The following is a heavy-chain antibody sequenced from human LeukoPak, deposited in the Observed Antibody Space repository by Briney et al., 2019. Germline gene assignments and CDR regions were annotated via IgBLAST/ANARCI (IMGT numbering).Heavy chain of an antibody. Sequence: GGSLRLSCAASGFTFDDYAMHWVRQAPGKGLECVSFISWDGGSTFYTDSVKGRFTISRDNSKNSLYLQMNSLRAEDTALYYCAKGGYYDIFAFMDVWGQGTTVTVSS. V-gene: IGHV3-43D*03. CDR2: ISWDGGST. J-gene: IGHJ6*02. CDR1: GFTFDDYA. D-gene: IGHD3-9*01. CDR3: AKGGYYDIFAFMDV.